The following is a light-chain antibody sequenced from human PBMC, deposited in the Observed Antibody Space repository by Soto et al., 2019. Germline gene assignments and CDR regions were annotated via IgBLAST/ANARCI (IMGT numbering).Light chain of an antibody. J-gene: IGKJ1*01. CDR2: GAS. Sequence: EIVLTQSPGTLSLSPGDRATLSCRASQSVSSTFFAWYQQKPGQAPRLLMFGASNRATGIPDRFSGSGSGTDFTLTISRLEPEDFAIYYCQQYGSLSWTFGQGTRVEIK. CDR1: QSVSSTF. CDR3: QQYGSLSWT. V-gene: IGKV3-20*01.